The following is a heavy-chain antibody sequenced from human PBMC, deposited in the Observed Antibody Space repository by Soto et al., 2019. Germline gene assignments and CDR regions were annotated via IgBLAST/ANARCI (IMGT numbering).Heavy chain of an antibody. CDR1: GYTFTSYG. J-gene: IGHJ6*02. V-gene: IGHV1-18*01. CDR2: ISAYNGNT. Sequence: QVQLVQSGAEVKKPGASVKVSCKASGYTFTSYGISWVRQAPGQGLEWMGWISAYNGNTNYAQKRQGRVTMPTDTSTSTAYMELRSLRSDDTAVYYCARDLGYSSSWYLTGYYYGMDVWGQGTTVTVSS. D-gene: IGHD6-13*01. CDR3: ARDLGYSSSWYLTGYYYGMDV.